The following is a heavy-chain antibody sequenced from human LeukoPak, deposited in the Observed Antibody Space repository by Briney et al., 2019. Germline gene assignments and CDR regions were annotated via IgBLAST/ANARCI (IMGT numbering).Heavy chain of an antibody. CDR3: ARAPDGRYYYYYMDV. CDR2: ISSSSNTI. V-gene: IGHV3-48*01. J-gene: IGHJ6*03. CDR1: GFTFSSYA. D-gene: IGHD5-24*01. Sequence: PGGSLRLSCAGSGFTFSSYAMSWVRQAPGKGLEWISYISSSSNTIYYAGSVKGRFTISRDTAKNSLYLQMNSLRAEDTAVYYCARAPDGRYYYYYMDVWGKGTTVTVPS.